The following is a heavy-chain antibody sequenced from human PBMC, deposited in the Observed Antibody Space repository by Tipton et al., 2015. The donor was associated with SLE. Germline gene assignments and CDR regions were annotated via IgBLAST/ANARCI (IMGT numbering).Heavy chain of an antibody. D-gene: IGHD6-13*01. J-gene: IGHJ4*02. CDR1: GVSISSYF. Sequence: TLSLTCTVSGVSISSYFWSWIRQPPGKGLEWIAYIYYSGSANYNPSLKSRVTISVDTSKNQFSLKLSSVTAADTAVYYCARGKGSSSWYYFDYWGQGTLVTVSS. V-gene: IGHV4-59*12. CDR2: IYYSGSA. CDR3: ARGKGSSSWYYFDY.